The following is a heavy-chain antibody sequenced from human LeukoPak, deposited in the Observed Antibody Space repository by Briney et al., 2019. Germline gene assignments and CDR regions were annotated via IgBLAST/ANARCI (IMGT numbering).Heavy chain of an antibody. CDR3: ARHPDYEPFDY. Sequence: GESLKISCKGSGYSVTNYWIGWVRQMPGKGLEWMGIIYPGDSDTRYSPSFQGQVTISADKSITTAYLQWSSLKASDTAMYYCARHPDYEPFDYWGQGTLVTVSS. J-gene: IGHJ4*02. CDR2: IYPGDSDT. V-gene: IGHV5-51*01. CDR1: GYSVTNYW. D-gene: IGHD4-17*01.